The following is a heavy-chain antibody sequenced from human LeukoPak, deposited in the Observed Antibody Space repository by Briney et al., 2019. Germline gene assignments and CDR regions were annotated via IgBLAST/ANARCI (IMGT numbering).Heavy chain of an antibody. CDR2: INHSGST. V-gene: IGHV4-34*01. Sequence: KPSETLSLTCTVYGGSFSGHCWSWIRQPPGKGLEWIGEINHSGSTNYNPSLKSRVTISVGTSKDQFSLKLTSVTAADTAVYYCARHAIDSSGYYLDYFDYWGQGTLVTVSS. D-gene: IGHD3-22*01. CDR3: ARHAIDSSGYYLDYFDY. CDR1: GGSFSGHC. J-gene: IGHJ4*02.